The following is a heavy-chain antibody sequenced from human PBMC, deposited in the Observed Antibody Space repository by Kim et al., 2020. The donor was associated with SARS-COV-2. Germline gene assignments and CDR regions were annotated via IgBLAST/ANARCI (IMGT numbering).Heavy chain of an antibody. CDR3: ARDHCTSPNCYEYHYYGMD. CDR2: IDPKSGST. CDR1: GYTFTGYY. J-gene: IGHJ6*01. D-gene: IGHD2-2*01. Sequence: ASVKVSCRASGYTFTGYYMHWVRQAPGQGLEWMGWIDPKSGSTEYVQKLHGRVTMTRDTSISTAYMELSSLRSDDTAEYYCARDHCTSPNCYEYHYYGMD. V-gene: IGHV1-2*02.